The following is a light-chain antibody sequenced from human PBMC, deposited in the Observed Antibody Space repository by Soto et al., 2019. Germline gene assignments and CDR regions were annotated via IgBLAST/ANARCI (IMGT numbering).Light chain of an antibody. V-gene: IGKV3-20*01. CDR3: QQYGSSPPYT. CDR2: GAS. J-gene: IGKJ2*01. CDR1: QSVSSSY. Sequence: EIVLTQSPGTLSLSPGERATLSCRASQSVSSSYFAWYQQKPGQAPRLLIYGASSRAHGIPDRFTGSGSGTDVTFTISGLEPEDLAVYYCQQYGSSPPYTFGQGTKLGIK.